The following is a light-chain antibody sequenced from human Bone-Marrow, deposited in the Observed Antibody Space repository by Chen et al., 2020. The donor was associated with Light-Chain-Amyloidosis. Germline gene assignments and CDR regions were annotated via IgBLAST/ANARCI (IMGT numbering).Light chain of an antibody. V-gene: IGLV2-14*01. CDR2: DVS. CDR3: SSYTSSSTLVV. Sequence: QSALTQPASVSGSPGQSITISCTGTSSDVGGYNYVYWYQQHPGKAPKLMIYDVSNRPSGVSNRFSGSKSGNTASQTISVLQAEDEADYYRSSYTSSSTLVVFGGGTKLTVL. CDR1: SSDVGGYNY. J-gene: IGLJ2*01.